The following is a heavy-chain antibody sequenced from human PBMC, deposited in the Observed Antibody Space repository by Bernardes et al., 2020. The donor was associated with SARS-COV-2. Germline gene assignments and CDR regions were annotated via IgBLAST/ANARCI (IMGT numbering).Heavy chain of an antibody. V-gene: IGHV3-21*01. Sequence: GGSLRLSCAAAGFTFSSYSMNWVRQAPGKGLEWVSSISSSSDYMYYADSVKGRFTISRDNAKNSLYLQMNSLRAEDTAVYYCARHESSYGYYYGMDVWGQGTTVTVSS. CDR2: ISSSSDYM. J-gene: IGHJ6*02. CDR1: GFTFSSYS. CDR3: ARHESSYGYYYGMDV. D-gene: IGHD5-18*01.